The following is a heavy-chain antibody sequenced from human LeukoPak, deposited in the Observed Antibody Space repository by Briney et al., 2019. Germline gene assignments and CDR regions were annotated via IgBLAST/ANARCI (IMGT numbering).Heavy chain of an antibody. V-gene: IGHV3-23*01. CDR2: ISSSGGST. D-gene: IGHD6-19*01. Sequence: GGSLRLSCAASQFTFSSYAMSWVRQAPGKGLEWVSVISSSGGSTYLTGSVKGRFTISRDNSKNTLYLQMSSLRAEDTAVYYCARDGVWFFVDYWGQGTLVTVSS. CDR3: ARDGVWFFVDY. J-gene: IGHJ4*02. CDR1: QFTFSSYA.